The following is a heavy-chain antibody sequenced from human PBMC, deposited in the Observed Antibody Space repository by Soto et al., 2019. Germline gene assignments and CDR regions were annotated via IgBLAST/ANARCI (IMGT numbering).Heavy chain of an antibody. V-gene: IGHV1-46*01. Sequence: GASVKVSSKASGYTFTSYYMHWVRQAPGQALEWMGIIKPSGCSTSYAQKYQGRVTMTRDTSTSTVYKELSSLRPEDTAVYYCARDPLRFLEWLPRSYYYGMDVWGQGTTVTVSS. CDR1: GYTFTSYY. CDR3: ARDPLRFLEWLPRSYYYGMDV. CDR2: IKPSGCST. J-gene: IGHJ6*02. D-gene: IGHD3-3*01.